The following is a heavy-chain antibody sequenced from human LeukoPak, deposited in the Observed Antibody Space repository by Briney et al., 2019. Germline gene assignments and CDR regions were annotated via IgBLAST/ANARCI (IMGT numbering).Heavy chain of an antibody. Sequence: SVKVSCKAAGYTLTGYYMHWLRQAPGQGLEWMGWINPNSGGTSYAQKFQGRVTMTRDTSISTAYMELSRLRSDDTAVYYCARGRCSSRSCYLFDYWGQGTLVTVSP. CDR1: GYTLTGYY. J-gene: IGHJ4*02. CDR3: ARGRCSSRSCYLFDY. V-gene: IGHV1-2*02. CDR2: INPNSGGT. D-gene: IGHD2-2*01.